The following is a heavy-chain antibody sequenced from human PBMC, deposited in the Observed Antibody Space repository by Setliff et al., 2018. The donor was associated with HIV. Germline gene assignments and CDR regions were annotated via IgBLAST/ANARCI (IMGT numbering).Heavy chain of an antibody. CDR1: GGSISSSSYY. J-gene: IGHJ4*02. CDR2: IYYSGST. D-gene: IGHD2-15*01. CDR3: ARSVPRYCSGGSCYPPLFDY. Sequence: PSETLSLTCTVSGGSISSSSYYWGWIRQPPGKGLVWIGSIYYSGSTYYNPSLKSRVTISVDTSKNQFSLKLSSVTAADTAVYYCARSVPRYCSGGSCYPPLFDYWGQGTLVTVSS. V-gene: IGHV4-39*01.